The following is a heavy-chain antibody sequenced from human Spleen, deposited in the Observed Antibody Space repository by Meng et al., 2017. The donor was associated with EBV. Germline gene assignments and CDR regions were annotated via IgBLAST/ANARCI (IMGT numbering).Heavy chain of an antibody. CDR3: AQRERWGLDP. J-gene: IGHJ5*02. CDR1: GGSISSSNW. CDR2: IYHSGST. Sequence: VVLEEAGPGLVRPSGALSLTGAGTGGSISSSNWWKWVRQAPGKGLEWIGEIYHSGSTSYNPSLESRVTISIDKSKNQISLKLTAVTAADTAVYYCAQRERWGLDPWGQGTLVTVSS. V-gene: IGHV4-4*02. D-gene: IGHD3-16*01.